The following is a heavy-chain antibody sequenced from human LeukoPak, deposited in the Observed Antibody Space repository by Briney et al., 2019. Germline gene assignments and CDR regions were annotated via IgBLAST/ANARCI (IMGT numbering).Heavy chain of an antibody. D-gene: IGHD7-27*01. V-gene: IGHV3-21*01. CDR2: ISNSSRKI. CDR3: ARDNWVDY. Sequence: GSLRLSCVTSGFIFSTYTMNWVRPAPRERLEWVSSISNSSRKIYYADSVKGRFTISKDNAKNSLYLQMNSLLSDGAAVCYCARDNWVDYWGQGTLVTVSS. CDR1: GFIFSTYT. J-gene: IGHJ4*02.